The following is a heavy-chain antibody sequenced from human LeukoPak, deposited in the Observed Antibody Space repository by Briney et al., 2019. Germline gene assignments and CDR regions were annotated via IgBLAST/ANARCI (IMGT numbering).Heavy chain of an antibody. CDR3: AREESGRLFDY. Sequence: SSETLSLTCTVSGGSINSYYWSWIRQPPGKGLEWIGYMYYSGSTNYNPSLKSRVTISGDTSKNQFSLKLSSVTAADTAVYYCAREESGRLFDYWGQGTLVTVSS. CDR1: GGSINSYY. D-gene: IGHD5-12*01. CDR2: MYYSGST. V-gene: IGHV4-59*01. J-gene: IGHJ4*02.